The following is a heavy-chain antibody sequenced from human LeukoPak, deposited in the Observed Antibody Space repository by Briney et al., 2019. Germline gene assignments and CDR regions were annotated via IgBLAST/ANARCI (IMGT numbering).Heavy chain of an antibody. Sequence: SVKVSCKASGGTFSSYAISWVRQAPGQGLEWMGGIIPIFGTANYAQKFQGRVTITADKSTSTAYMELSSLRSEDTAVYYCAREGVYYYDSSGYYHPDFFDYWGQGTLVTVSS. CDR2: IIPIFGTA. CDR3: AREGVYYYDSSGYYHPDFFDY. D-gene: IGHD3-22*01. CDR1: GGTFSSYA. V-gene: IGHV1-69*06. J-gene: IGHJ4*02.